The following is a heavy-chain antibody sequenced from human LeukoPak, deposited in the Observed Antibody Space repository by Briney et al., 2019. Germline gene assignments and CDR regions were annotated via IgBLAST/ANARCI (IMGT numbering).Heavy chain of an antibody. CDR3: ARDTRSYDTSGYYYFDY. V-gene: IGHV3-23*01. Sequence: PGGCLRLSCAAARFTLSSYAITWVRQPPGKGREWVSAISGSGGTTYYADFAKARFSISRDNSANTLYLQMSRHRAEDTAVYYCARDTRSYDTSGYYYFDYWGQGALVTVSS. CDR2: ISGSGGTT. J-gene: IGHJ4*02. D-gene: IGHD3-22*01. CDR1: RFTLSSYA.